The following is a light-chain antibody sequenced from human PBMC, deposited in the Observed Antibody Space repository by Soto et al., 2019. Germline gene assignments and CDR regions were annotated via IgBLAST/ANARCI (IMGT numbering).Light chain of an antibody. Sequence: QAVVTQEPSFSVSPGGTVTLTCGLSSGSVSTNYYPTWHQQTPGQAPRTLIYSTSTHSSGVPDRFSGSILGNKAALTITGAQADDESHYYCVLYMGSGVWVFGGGTKLTVL. J-gene: IGLJ3*02. V-gene: IGLV8-61*01. CDR1: SGSVSTNYY. CDR2: STS. CDR3: VLYMGSGVWV.